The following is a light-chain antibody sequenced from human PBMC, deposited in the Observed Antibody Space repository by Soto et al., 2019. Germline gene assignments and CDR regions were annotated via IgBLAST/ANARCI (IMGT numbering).Light chain of an antibody. CDR1: SSDVGGYNY. V-gene: IGLV2-14*01. CDR3: CSYTSSSTLVV. Sequence: QSALTQPASVSGSPGQSITISCTGTSSDVGGYNYVSWYQQHPGKAPKLMIYEVSNRPSGVSNRFSGSKSGNTASLTISGLQAEEEDDYYCCSYTSSSTLVVFGGGTKLTVL. CDR2: EVS. J-gene: IGLJ2*01.